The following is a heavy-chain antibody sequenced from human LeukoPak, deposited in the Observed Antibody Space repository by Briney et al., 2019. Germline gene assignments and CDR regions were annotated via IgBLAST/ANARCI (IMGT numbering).Heavy chain of an antibody. CDR3: ARGLFSHYYDSSGYSTHDAFYI. CDR2: IYTSGST. Sequence: SGTLSLTCTVSGGSISSYYWSWIRQPAGKGLEWIGRIYTSGSTNYNPSLKSRVTMSVDTSKNQFSLKLSSVTAADTAVHYCARGLFSHYYDSSGYSTHDAFYIWGQGTMVTVSS. D-gene: IGHD3-22*01. V-gene: IGHV4-4*07. J-gene: IGHJ3*02. CDR1: GGSISSYY.